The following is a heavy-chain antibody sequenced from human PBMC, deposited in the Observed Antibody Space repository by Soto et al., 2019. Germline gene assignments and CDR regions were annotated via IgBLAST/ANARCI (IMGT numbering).Heavy chain of an antibody. CDR2: ISGSGGST. CDR3: AKAEATRHYDFWSGPIDY. J-gene: IGHJ4*02. Sequence: PGGSLRLSCAASGFTFSSYAMSWVRQAPGKGLEWVSAISGSGGSTYYADSVKGRFTISRDNSKNTLYLQMNSLRAEDTAVYYCAKAEATRHYDFWSGPIDYWGQGTLVTVSS. D-gene: IGHD3-3*01. V-gene: IGHV3-23*01. CDR1: GFTFSSYA.